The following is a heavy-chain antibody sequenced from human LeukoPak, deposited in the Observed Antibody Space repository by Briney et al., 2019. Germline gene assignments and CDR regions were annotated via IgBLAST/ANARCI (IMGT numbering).Heavy chain of an antibody. CDR2: ISWNSGNI. Sequence: GGSLRLSCAASGFTFSSYAMSWVRQAPGKGLEWVSGISWNSGNIDYADSVKGRFTISRDNAKNSLYLQMNSLRAEDMALYYCVKDMGYSSTASFQHWGQGTLVTVSS. D-gene: IGHD6-13*01. CDR3: VKDMGYSSTASFQH. V-gene: IGHV3-9*03. J-gene: IGHJ1*01. CDR1: GFTFSSYA.